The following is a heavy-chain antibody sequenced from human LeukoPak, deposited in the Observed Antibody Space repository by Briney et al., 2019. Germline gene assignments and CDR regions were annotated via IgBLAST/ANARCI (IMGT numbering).Heavy chain of an antibody. V-gene: IGHV3-64*01. J-gene: IGHJ4*02. CDR1: GFTFSSYA. Sequence: GGSLRLSCAASGFTFSSYAMHWVRQAPRMGLEYVSAISSDGGSTYYANSVKGRFTISRDNSKNTLYFQMGSLRAEDMAVYYCARLTGSSSSGRYFDYWGQGTLVTVSS. D-gene: IGHD6-6*01. CDR2: ISSDGGST. CDR3: ARLTGSSSSGRYFDY.